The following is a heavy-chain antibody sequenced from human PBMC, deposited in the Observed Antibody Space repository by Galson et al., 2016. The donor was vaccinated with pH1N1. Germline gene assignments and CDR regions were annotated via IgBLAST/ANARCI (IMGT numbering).Heavy chain of an antibody. D-gene: IGHD1-1*01. CDR1: GYTFTTYW. CDR3: ARSTKGVSTGHFDA. J-gene: IGHJ4*02. Sequence: QSGAEVKKPGESLKISCKASGYTFTTYWLVWMRQMPGKGLECMGVIYPGDSDTKYNPSFEGQVVISADKSISSVFLQWNSLEASDTAMYYCARSTKGVSTGHFDAWGQGTLVTVSS. V-gene: IGHV5-51*01. CDR2: IYPGDSDT.